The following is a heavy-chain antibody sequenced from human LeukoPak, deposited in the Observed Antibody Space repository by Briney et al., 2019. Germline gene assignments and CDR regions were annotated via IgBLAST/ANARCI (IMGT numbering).Heavy chain of an antibody. CDR2: IFHSGST. J-gene: IGHJ4*02. CDR3: ACHSGWSGPSE. D-gene: IGHD6-19*01. CDR1: GGSISRSW. V-gene: IGHV4-4*02. Sequence: PSETLSLTCAASGGSISRSWWSWVRQPPGKGLEWIGEIFHSGSTNYNPSLKSRVTISVDKSKNHFSLELSSVTAADTAVYYCACHSGWSGPSEWGQGTLVTVSS.